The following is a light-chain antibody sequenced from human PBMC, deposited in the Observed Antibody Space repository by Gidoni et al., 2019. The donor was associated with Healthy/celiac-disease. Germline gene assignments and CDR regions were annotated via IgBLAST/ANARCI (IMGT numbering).Light chain of an antibody. CDR2: SNN. J-gene: IGLJ2*01. V-gene: IGLV1-47*02. CDR1: SSNIGSNY. CDR3: AAWDDSLSVV. Sequence: QSVLTQQPSAYGTPGQRVTISCSGSSSNIGSNYVYWYQQLPGTAPKLLIYSNNQRPSGVPDRFSGSKSGTSASLAISGLRSEDEADYYCAAWDDSLSVVFGGGTKLTVL.